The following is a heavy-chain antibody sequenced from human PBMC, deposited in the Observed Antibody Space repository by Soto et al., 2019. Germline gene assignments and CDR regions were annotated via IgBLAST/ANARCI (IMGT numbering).Heavy chain of an antibody. D-gene: IGHD5-18*01. J-gene: IGHJ6*02. V-gene: IGHV1-18*01. CDR2: ISAYNGNT. Sequence: VQLVQSGAEVKKPGASVKVSCKASGYTFTSYGISWVRQAPGQGLEWMGWISAYNGNTNYAQKLQGRVTMTTDTTTSTGYMELMSLRSDDTAVYYCARGWIQLWVREYYYYGMDVWGQGTTVTFSS. CDR3: ARGWIQLWVREYYYYGMDV. CDR1: GYTFTSYG.